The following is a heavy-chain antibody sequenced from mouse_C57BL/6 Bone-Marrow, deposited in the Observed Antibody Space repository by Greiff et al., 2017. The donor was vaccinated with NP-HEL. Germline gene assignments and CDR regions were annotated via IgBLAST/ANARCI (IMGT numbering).Heavy chain of an antibody. D-gene: IGHD1-1*01. CDR1: GFNITDDY. J-gene: IGHJ2*01. Sequence: VQLQQSGAELVGPGASVKLSCTASGFNITDDYMHWVKQRPEQGLEWIGCIDPENGDPEYASKFQGKATLTADTSSNTAYLQLRSLTSEDTAVYYCTTGRPQNCDYWGQGTTLTVTS. CDR3: TTGRPQNCDY. CDR2: IDPENGDP. V-gene: IGHV14-4*01.